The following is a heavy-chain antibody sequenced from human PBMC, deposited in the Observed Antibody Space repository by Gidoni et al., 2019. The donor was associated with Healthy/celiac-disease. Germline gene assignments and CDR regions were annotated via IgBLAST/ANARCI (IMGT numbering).Heavy chain of an antibody. D-gene: IGHD6-13*01. V-gene: IGHV1-2*04. CDR1: GYTFTGYY. Sequence: QVQLVQSGAEVKTPGASVKVSCKASGYTFTGYYMHWVRQAPGQGLEWMGCINHNSGGTNYAKKVQGWVTMTRDTASSTAYMELSRLRSDDTAVYYCAREGLDQQLKTNGIDVWGQGTMVTVSS. CDR2: INHNSGGT. CDR3: AREGLDQQLKTNGIDV. J-gene: IGHJ6*02.